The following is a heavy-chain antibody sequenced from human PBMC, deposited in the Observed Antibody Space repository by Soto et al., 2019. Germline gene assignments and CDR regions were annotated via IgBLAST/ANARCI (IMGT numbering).Heavy chain of an antibody. Sequence: QLQLQESGPGLVKPSETLSLTCTVSGGSISSSSYYWGWIRQPPGKGLEWIGSIYYSGSTYYNPSLKSRVTISVDTSKNQFSLKLSSVTAADTAVYYCARYHDYGDYGGWFDPWGQGTLVTVSS. CDR1: GGSISSSSYY. CDR2: IYYSGST. CDR3: ARYHDYGDYGGWFDP. D-gene: IGHD4-17*01. V-gene: IGHV4-39*01. J-gene: IGHJ5*02.